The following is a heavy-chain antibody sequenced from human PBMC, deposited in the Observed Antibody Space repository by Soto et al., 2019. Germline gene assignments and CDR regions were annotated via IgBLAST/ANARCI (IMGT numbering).Heavy chain of an antibody. CDR3: AKDFLGFPYLEWLPYFDY. CDR2: ISYDGSNK. V-gene: IGHV3-30*18. J-gene: IGHJ4*02. Sequence: GGSLRLSCAASGFTFSSYGMHWVRQAPGRGLEWVAVISYDGSNKYYADSVKGRFTISRDNSKNTLYLQMNSLRAGDTAVYYCAKDFLGFPYLEWLPYFDYWGQGTLVTVS. D-gene: IGHD3-3*02. CDR1: GFTFSSYG.